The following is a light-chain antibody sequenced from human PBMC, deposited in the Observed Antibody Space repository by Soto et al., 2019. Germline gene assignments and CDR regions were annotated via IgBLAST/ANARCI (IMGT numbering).Light chain of an antibody. Sequence: QSVLTQPPSASGSPGQSVTISCTGTSSDVGAYNSVSWYQQHPGKAPRLMIYEVNKRPSGVPDRFSGSKSGNMASLTVSVLQAEDEADYYCNSHGGSNNFWVFGGGTKLTVL. CDR2: EVN. V-gene: IGLV2-8*01. CDR3: NSHGGSNNFWV. CDR1: SSDVGAYNS. J-gene: IGLJ3*02.